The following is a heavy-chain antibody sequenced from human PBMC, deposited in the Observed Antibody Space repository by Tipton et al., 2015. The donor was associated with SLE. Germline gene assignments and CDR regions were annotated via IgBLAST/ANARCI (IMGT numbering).Heavy chain of an antibody. J-gene: IGHJ4*02. Sequence: TLSLTCTVSGGSISSNIYYWGWFRQPPGKGLEWVGTISYSGSTYANPSLKGRVTMSVDTSKNQFSLMLTSVTATDTAIYYCAREEGSGGGILDYWGQGILVAVSS. CDR2: ISYSGST. D-gene: IGHD2-15*01. V-gene: IGHV4-39*07. CDR1: GGSISSNIYY. CDR3: AREEGSGGGILDY.